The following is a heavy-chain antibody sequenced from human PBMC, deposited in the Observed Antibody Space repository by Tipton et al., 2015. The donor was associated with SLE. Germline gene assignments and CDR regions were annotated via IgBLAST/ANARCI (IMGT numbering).Heavy chain of an antibody. CDR1: GFTFSSYG. V-gene: IGHV3-30*18. CDR3: AKAPGEYCSGGSCYSFDI. Sequence: RSLRLSCAASGFTFSSYGMHWVRQAPGKGLEWVAVISYDGSNKYYADSVKGRFTISRDNSKNTLYLQMNSLRAEDTAVYYCAKAPGEYCSGGSCYSFDIWGQGTMVTVSS. CDR2: ISYDGSNK. J-gene: IGHJ3*02. D-gene: IGHD2-15*01.